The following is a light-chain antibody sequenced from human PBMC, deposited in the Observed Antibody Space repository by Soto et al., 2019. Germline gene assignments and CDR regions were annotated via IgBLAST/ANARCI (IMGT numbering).Light chain of an antibody. J-gene: IGKJ4*01. Sequence: EIVLTQSPATLSVSPGEGATVSCRASQSVSSHLAWYQQKRGQAPRLLIYDASSRASGIPARFSGRGSGTDFTLTISYLEPEDFAIYYCQQRGNWPSFGGGTKVDIK. CDR3: QQRGNWPS. CDR1: QSVSSH. CDR2: DAS. V-gene: IGKV3-11*01.